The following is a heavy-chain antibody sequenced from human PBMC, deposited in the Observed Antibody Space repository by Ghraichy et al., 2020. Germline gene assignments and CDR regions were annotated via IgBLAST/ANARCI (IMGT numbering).Heavy chain of an antibody. V-gene: IGHV1-8*01. J-gene: IGHJ4*02. Sequence: ASVKVSCKASGYTFTSYDINWVRQATGQGLEWMGWMNPNSGNTGYAQKFQGRVTMTRNTSISTAYMELSSLRSEDTAVYYCARGRLDTGYSNYVWVYWGQGTLVTVSS. D-gene: IGHD4-11*01. CDR2: MNPNSGNT. CDR3: ARGRLDTGYSNYVWVY. CDR1: GYTFTSYD.